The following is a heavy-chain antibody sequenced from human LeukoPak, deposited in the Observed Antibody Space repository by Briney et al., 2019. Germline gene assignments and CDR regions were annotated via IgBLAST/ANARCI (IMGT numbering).Heavy chain of an antibody. CDR2: IIPIIGTA. CDR3: ARGFTVNYYYYYMDV. J-gene: IGHJ6*03. D-gene: IGHD4-17*01. V-gene: IGHV1-69*06. CDR1: GGTFSSYA. Sequence: GASVKVSCKASGGTFSSYAISWVRQATGQGLEWMVEIIPIIGTANYAQNFQGRVTITADKSTSTAYMEQSSLRSEDTAVYYCARGFTVNYYYYYMDVWGKGTTVTVSS.